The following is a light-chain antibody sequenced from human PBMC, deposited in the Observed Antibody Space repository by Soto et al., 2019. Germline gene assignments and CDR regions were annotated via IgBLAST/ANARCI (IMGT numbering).Light chain of an antibody. Sequence: QSVLTQPPSASGSPGQSVTISCTGTSSDVGGYNYVSWYQQHPGKAPKLMIYEVSKRPSGVPDRFSGSKSGNTASLTVSGLQTEDEADYYCSSYGGSNTLVFGTGTKVTVL. CDR2: EVS. CDR1: SSDVGGYNY. J-gene: IGLJ1*01. V-gene: IGLV2-8*01. CDR3: SSYGGSNTLV.